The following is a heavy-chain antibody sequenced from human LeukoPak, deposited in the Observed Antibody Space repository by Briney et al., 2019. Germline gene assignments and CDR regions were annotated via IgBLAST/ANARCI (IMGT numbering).Heavy chain of an antibody. CDR1: GGSISGVSYF. J-gene: IGHJ5*02. CDR2: ISASGST. V-gene: IGHV4-61*02. CDR3: ARYKLGWFDP. Sequence: SETLSLTCTVSGGSISGVSYFWSWIRQPAGKGLEWIGRISASGSTNFNPSLKSRVTVSVDTSENQFSLKLSSVTAADTAVYYCARYKLGWFDPWGQGTLVTVSS. D-gene: IGHD1-1*01.